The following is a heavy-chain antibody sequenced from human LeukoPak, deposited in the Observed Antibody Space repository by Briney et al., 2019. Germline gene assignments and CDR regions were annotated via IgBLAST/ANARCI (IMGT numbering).Heavy chain of an antibody. CDR1: GYSFTSYW. CDR3: ARRLNYDYGGNSADY. J-gene: IGHJ4*02. Sequence: GESLKISCKGSGYSFTSYWIGWVRQMPGKGLEWMGIIYPGDSDTRYSPSFQGQVTISAEKSISTAYLQWSSLKASDTAMYYCARRLNYDYGGNSADYWGQGTLVTVSS. V-gene: IGHV5-51*01. D-gene: IGHD4-23*01. CDR2: IYPGDSDT.